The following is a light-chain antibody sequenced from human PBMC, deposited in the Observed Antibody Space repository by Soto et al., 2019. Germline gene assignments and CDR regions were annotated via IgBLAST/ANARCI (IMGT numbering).Light chain of an antibody. Sequence: DIQMTQSPSSLSASVGDRVTITCQASQNINNYLNWYQQKPGRAPKLLIYDASNLEAGVPSRFRGSGSGTDFTFTISRLQPEDIATYYCQKYDSAPLTFGGGTKVEIK. CDR1: QNINNY. J-gene: IGKJ4*01. CDR3: QKYDSAPLT. V-gene: IGKV1-33*01. CDR2: DAS.